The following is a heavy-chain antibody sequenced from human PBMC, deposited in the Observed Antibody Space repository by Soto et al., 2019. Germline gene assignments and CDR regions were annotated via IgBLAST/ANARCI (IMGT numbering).Heavy chain of an antibody. CDR2: INPDGGAT. CDR3: ARGRRHTF. Sequence: QVQLIQSGAEVKKPGASVIISCQASGYGFTFYYSYWVRQAPGQGLEWIGKINPDGGATTYAQTFQGRVTITSDASTGTVYMELSSLTSDDTAVYYCARGRRHTFWGQGTQVSVSS. V-gene: IGHV1-46*01. CDR1: GYGFTFYY. J-gene: IGHJ4*02. D-gene: IGHD2-2*02.